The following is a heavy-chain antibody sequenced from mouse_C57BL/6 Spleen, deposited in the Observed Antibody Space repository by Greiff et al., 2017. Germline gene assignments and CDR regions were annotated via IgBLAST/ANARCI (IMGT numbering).Heavy chain of an antibody. J-gene: IGHJ2*01. D-gene: IGHD4-1*01. CDR3: ASNPKELGNHFDY. CDR1: GYTFTSYW. V-gene: IGHV1-52*01. CDR2: IDPSDSET. Sequence: QVQLQQPGAELVRPGSSVKLSCKASGYTFTSYWMHWVKQRPIQGLEWIGNIDPSDSETHYNQKFKDKATLTVDKSSRTAYMQLSSLTSEDSAVYYCASNPKELGNHFDYWGQGTTLTVSS.